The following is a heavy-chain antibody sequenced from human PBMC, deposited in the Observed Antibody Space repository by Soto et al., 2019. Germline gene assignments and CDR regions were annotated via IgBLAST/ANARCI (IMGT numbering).Heavy chain of an antibody. V-gene: IGHV3-7*05. CDR2: IKQDGSEK. Sequence: GGSLRLSCAASGFTFSSYWMSWVRQAPGKGLEWVANIKQDGSEKYYVDSVKGRFTISRDNAKNSLYLQMNSLRAEDTAVYYCARLKARVYTQLAWFDPWGQGTLVTVSS. CDR3: ARLKARVYTQLAWFDP. CDR1: GFTFSSYW. D-gene: IGHD3-10*01. J-gene: IGHJ5*02.